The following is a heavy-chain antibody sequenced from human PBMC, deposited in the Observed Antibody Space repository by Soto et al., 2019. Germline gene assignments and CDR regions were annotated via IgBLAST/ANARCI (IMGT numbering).Heavy chain of an antibody. Sequence: SLRLSCAASGFTFSSYGMHWVRQAPGKGLEWVAVISYDGSNKYYADSVKGRFTISRDNSKNTLYLQMNSLRAEDTAVYYCAKRRWVVDDYGMDVWGQGTTVTVSS. CDR1: GFTFSSYG. CDR2: ISYDGSNK. J-gene: IGHJ6*02. D-gene: IGHD2-15*01. V-gene: IGHV3-30*18. CDR3: AKRRWVVDDYGMDV.